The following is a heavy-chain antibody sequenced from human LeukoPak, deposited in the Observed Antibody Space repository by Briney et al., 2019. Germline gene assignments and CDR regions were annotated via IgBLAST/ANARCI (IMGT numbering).Heavy chain of an antibody. CDR3: ARGLNKDYYDSSGYYY. J-gene: IGHJ4*02. Sequence: VGSAKVSCKASGYTFTSYDINWVRQATGQGPEWMGWMNPNSGNTGYAQKFQGRVTMTRNTSISTAYMELSSLRSEDTAVYYCARGLNKDYYDSSGYYYWGQGTLVTVSS. CDR2: MNPNSGNT. V-gene: IGHV1-8*01. D-gene: IGHD3-22*01. CDR1: GYTFTSYD.